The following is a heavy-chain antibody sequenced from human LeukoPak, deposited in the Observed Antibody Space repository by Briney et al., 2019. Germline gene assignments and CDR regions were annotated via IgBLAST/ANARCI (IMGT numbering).Heavy chain of an antibody. CDR1: GFTFSSYW. CDR3: ARDWTDTAMGVFDY. D-gene: IGHD5-18*01. CDR2: IKQDGSEK. V-gene: IGHV3-7*01. J-gene: IGHJ4*02. Sequence: PGGSLRLSCAASGFTFSSYWMSWVRQAPGKGLEWVANIKQDGSEKYYVDSGKCRFIISRDNAKNSLYLQMNSLRAEDTAVYYCARDWTDTAMGVFDYWGQGTLVTVSS.